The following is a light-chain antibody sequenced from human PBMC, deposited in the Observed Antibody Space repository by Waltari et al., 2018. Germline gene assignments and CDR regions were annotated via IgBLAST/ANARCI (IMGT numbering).Light chain of an antibody. CDR2: GAS. V-gene: IGKV3-20*01. CDR3: QHYVRLPAT. CDR1: QSVSRS. Sequence: LCCMASQSVSRSLACYQQEPGQAPKLLIYGASTRATVIPDRFTGSGSGTDFSLTISSLEPEDFAIYFCQHYVRLPATFGQGTKVEIK. J-gene: IGKJ1*01.